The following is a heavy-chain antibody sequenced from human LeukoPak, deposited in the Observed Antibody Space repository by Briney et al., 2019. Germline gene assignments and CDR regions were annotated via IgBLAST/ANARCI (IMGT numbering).Heavy chain of an antibody. V-gene: IGHV3-30-3*01. J-gene: IGHJ4*02. CDR2: ISYDGSNK. D-gene: IGHD6-13*01. Sequence: GGSLRLSRAASGFTFSSYAMHWVRQAPGKGLEWVAVISYDGSNKYYADSVKGRFTISRDNSKNTLCLQMNSLRAEDTALYYCAKDRGRGIAAAAPYFDYWGQGTLVTVSS. CDR1: GFTFSSYA. CDR3: AKDRGRGIAAAAPYFDY.